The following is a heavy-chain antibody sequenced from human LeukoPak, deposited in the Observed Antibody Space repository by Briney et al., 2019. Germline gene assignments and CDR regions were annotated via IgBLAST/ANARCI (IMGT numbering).Heavy chain of an antibody. J-gene: IGHJ4*02. Sequence: PSETLSLTCTVSGGSISSGSYYWSWIRQPAGKGLEWIGRIYTSGSTNYNPSLKSRVTISVDTSKNQFSLKLSSVTAADTAVYYCARVPLIKDGYNEVWGQGTLITVSS. D-gene: IGHD5-24*01. CDR1: GGSISSGSYY. CDR3: ARVPLIKDGYNEV. V-gene: IGHV4-61*02. CDR2: IYTSGST.